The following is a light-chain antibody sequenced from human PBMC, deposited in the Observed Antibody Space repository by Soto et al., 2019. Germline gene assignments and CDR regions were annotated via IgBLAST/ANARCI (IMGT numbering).Light chain of an antibody. J-gene: IGKJ1*01. CDR1: QSVRSY. Sequence: QMTQSPSSLSASVGDRVTITCRASQSVRSYLNWYQQNPGKAPKLLIYDASSLQSGVPSRFSGSGSGTDFTLTISSLQPEDFAIYYCQQSYSTPRGFGQGTKVEI. CDR3: QQSYSTPRG. CDR2: DAS. V-gene: IGKV1-39*01.